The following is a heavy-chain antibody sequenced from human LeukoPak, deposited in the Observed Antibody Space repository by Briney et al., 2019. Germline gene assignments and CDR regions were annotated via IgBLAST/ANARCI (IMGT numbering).Heavy chain of an antibody. V-gene: IGHV3-11*01. CDR2: ISSSGSTI. J-gene: IGHJ4*02. Sequence: GGSLRLSCAASGFTLSDYYMSWIRQAPGKGLEWVSYISSSGSTIYYADSVKGRFTISRDNAKNSLYLQMNSLRAEDTAVYYCAREGSSGYYYSLDYWGQGTLVTVSS. D-gene: IGHD3-22*01. CDR1: GFTLSDYY. CDR3: AREGSSGYYYSLDY.